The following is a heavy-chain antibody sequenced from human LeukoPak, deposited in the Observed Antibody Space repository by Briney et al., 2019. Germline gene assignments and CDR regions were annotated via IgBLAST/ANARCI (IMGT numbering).Heavy chain of an antibody. CDR3: ARVRAAGSFDI. J-gene: IGHJ3*02. V-gene: IGHV4-39*07. CDR2: INHSGST. Sequence: SETLSLTCTVSGGSISSSSYYWGWIRQPPGKGLEWIGEINHSGSTNYNPSLKSRVTISVDTSRNQFSLILTSVTAADTAVYFCARVRAAGSFDIWGQGTMVTVSS. CDR1: GGSISSSSYY.